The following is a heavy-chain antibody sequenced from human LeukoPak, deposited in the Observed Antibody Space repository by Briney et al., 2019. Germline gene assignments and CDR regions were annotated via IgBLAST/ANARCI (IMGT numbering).Heavy chain of an antibody. CDR3: ARESTSTIFGVVRNFDY. V-gene: IGHV1-69*05. J-gene: IGHJ4*02. D-gene: IGHD3-3*01. CDR1: GGTFSSYA. Sequence: SVKVSCKASGGTFSSYAISWVRQAPGQGLEWMGGIIPIFGTANYAQKFQGRVTITTDESTSTAYMELSSLRSEDTAVYYCARESTSTIFGVVRNFDYWGQGTLVTVSS. CDR2: IIPIFGTA.